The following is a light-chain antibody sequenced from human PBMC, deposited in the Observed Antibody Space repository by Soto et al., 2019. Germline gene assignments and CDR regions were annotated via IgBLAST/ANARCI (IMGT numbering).Light chain of an antibody. CDR1: QGISSY. CDR2: DAS. CDR3: QQYHHWPVT. V-gene: IGKV1-9*01. Sequence: IQLTQSPSSLSASVGDRVTITCRASQGISSYLGWYQQKPGKAPNLLIYDASTLHSGVPSRFSGGGSGTDFTLTISSLQPEDVAVYYCQQYHHWPVTFGGGTKVDIK. J-gene: IGKJ4*01.